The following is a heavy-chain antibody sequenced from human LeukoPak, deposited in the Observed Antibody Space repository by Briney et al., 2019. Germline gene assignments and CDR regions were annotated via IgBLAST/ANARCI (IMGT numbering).Heavy chain of an antibody. CDR3: ARNGQFGVVDY. D-gene: IGHD3-3*01. V-gene: IGHV3-53*01. Sequence: GGSLRLSCAASGFTVSSNYVSWVRQAPGKGLEWVSVIYRGGSTYYADSVKGRFTISRDNSKNTLYLQMNSLRAEDTAVYYCARNGQFGVVDYWGQGTLVTVSS. J-gene: IGHJ4*02. CDR2: IYRGGST. CDR1: GFTVSSNY.